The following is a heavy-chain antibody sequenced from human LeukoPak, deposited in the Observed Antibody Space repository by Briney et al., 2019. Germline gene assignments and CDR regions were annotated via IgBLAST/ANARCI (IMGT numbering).Heavy chain of an antibody. V-gene: IGHV5-51*01. CDR3: ARPNITSYYDSRGYDAFDV. J-gene: IGHJ3*01. CDR2: IYPGDSDT. Sequence: GESPKISCNGSGYSFSTYWIAWVRQMPGKGLEWMGIIYPGDSDTRYSPSFQGQVTISADKSVSSAYLQWNSLKASDTAMYYCARPNITSYYDSRGYDAFDVWGQGTMVTVSS. CDR1: GYSFSTYW. D-gene: IGHD3-22*01.